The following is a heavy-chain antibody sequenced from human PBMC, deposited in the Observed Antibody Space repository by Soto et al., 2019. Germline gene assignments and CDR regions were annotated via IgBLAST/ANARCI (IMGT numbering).Heavy chain of an antibody. CDR1: GFTFPNFA. V-gene: IGHV3-30*03. CDR3: ARGYYYSRTGSYSPFYLDY. D-gene: IGHD3-10*01. CDR2: ISSDGSNR. J-gene: IGHJ4*02. Sequence: QVYLVESGGGVVQPGRSLRLSCAVSGFTFPNFAMHWVRQVPGKGLEWVALISSDGSNRYYADSVKGRVTISRDNSKNTHYLQMNRLRTEETAVFFCARGYYYSRTGSYSPFYLDYWGQGTLVTVSS.